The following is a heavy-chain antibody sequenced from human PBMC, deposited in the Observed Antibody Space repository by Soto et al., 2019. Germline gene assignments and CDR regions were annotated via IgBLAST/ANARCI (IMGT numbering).Heavy chain of an antibody. CDR1: GGSFSGYY. Sequence: QVQLQQWGAGLLKPSETLSLTCAVYGGSFSGYYWSWIRQPPGKGLEWIGEINHSGSTNYNPSLKSRVIISVDTSKNQFSLKLSSVTAADTAVYYCARVTGTRTLRYWGQGTLVTVSS. V-gene: IGHV4-34*01. J-gene: IGHJ4*02. D-gene: IGHD1-7*01. CDR2: INHSGST. CDR3: ARVTGTRTLRY.